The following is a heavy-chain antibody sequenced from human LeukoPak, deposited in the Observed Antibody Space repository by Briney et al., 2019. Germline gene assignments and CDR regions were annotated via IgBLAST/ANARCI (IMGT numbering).Heavy chain of an antibody. D-gene: IGHD1-26*01. V-gene: IGHV3-30*02. CDR2: IRYDGSNK. J-gene: IGHJ4*02. Sequence: GGSLRLSCAASGFTFSSYGMHWVRQAPGKGLEWVAFIRYDGSNKYYADSVKGRFTISRDNAKNSLYLQMNSLRAEDTAVYYCARGKWEPLDYWGQGALVTVSS. CDR3: ARGKWEPLDY. CDR1: GFTFSSYG.